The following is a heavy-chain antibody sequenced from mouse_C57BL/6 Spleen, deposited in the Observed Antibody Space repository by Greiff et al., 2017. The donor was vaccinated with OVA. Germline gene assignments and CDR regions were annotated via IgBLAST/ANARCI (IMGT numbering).Heavy chain of an antibody. CDR2: ISYDGSN. J-gene: IGHJ4*01. Sequence: VQLQQSGPGLVKPSQSLSLTCSVTGYSITSGYYWNWIRQFPGNKLEWMGYISYDGSNNYNPSLKNRISITRDTSKNQFFLKLNSVTTEDTATYYCAREGNPRYAMDYWGQGTSVTVSS. CDR1: GYSITSGYY. CDR3: AREGNPRYAMDY. D-gene: IGHD2-1*01. V-gene: IGHV3-6*01.